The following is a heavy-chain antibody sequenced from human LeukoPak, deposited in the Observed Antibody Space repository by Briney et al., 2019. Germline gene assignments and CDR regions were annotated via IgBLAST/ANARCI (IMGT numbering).Heavy chain of an antibody. D-gene: IGHD6-13*01. J-gene: IGHJ6*02. V-gene: IGHV1-8*01. CDR1: GYTFTSYD. CDR3: ARLASSSWPLYYYYGMDV. CDR2: MNPNNGNT. Sequence: ASVKVSCKASGYTFTSYDINWVREATGQGLEWMGWMNPNNGNTGYAQKFQGRVTMTRSTSISTAYMELSSLRSEDTAVYYCARLASSSWPLYYYYGMDVWGQGTTVTVSS.